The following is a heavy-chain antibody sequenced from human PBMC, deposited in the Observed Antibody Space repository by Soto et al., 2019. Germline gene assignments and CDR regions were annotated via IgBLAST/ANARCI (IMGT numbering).Heavy chain of an antibody. Sequence: SVKVSCKASGGTFSTYAISWVRQAPGQGLEWVGGIIPIFGTANYAQKFQGRVTITADESTSTAYMELSSLRSEDTAVYYCARAAYSYGTAYLSYYYGMDVWGQGTTVTV. J-gene: IGHJ6*02. CDR2: IIPIFGTA. D-gene: IGHD5-18*01. V-gene: IGHV1-69*13. CDR1: GGTFSTYA. CDR3: ARAAYSYGTAYLSYYYGMDV.